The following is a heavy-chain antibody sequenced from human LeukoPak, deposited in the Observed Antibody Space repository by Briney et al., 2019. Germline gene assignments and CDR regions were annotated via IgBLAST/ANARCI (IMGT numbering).Heavy chain of an antibody. CDR3: ARVINCSSTSCYPNYGMDV. CDR1: GGSFSGYY. D-gene: IGHD2-2*01. J-gene: IGHJ6*02. Sequence: PSETLSLTCAVYGGSFSGYYWSWIRQPPGKGLERIGEINHSGSTNYNPSLKSRVTISVDTSKNQFSLKLSSVTAADTAVYYCARVINCSSTSCYPNYGMDVWGQGTTVTVSS. CDR2: INHSGST. V-gene: IGHV4-34*01.